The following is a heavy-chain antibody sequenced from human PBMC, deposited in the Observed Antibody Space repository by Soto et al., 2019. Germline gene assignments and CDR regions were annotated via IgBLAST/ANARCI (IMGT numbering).Heavy chain of an antibody. Sequence: SETLSLTCTVSGGSISSYYWGWIRQPPGKGLEWIGSIYYSGSTHYNPSLKSRVTISVDTSKNQFSLKLSSVTAADTAVYYCARGPQLLLPTPFDYWGQGTLVTVSS. CDR1: GGSISSYY. J-gene: IGHJ4*02. CDR3: ARGPQLLLPTPFDY. V-gene: IGHV4-39*07. D-gene: IGHD2-15*01. CDR2: IYYSGST.